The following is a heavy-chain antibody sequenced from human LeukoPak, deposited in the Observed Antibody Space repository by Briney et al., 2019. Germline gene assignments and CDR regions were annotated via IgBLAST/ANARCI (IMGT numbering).Heavy chain of an antibody. CDR1: GYTFTGYY. Sequence: ASVKVSCKASGYTFTGYYMHWVRQAPGQGLEWMGWINPNSGGTNYTQKFQGRVTITRDTSISTAYMELRRLRSDDTAVYYCARGGPAMEWLLGEAFDIWGQGTMVTVSS. D-gene: IGHD3-3*01. CDR2: INPNSGGT. CDR3: ARGGPAMEWLLGEAFDI. J-gene: IGHJ3*02. V-gene: IGHV1-2*02.